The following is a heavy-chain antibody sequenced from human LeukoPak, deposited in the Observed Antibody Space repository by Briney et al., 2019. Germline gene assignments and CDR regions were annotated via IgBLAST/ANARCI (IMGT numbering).Heavy chain of an antibody. J-gene: IGHJ5*02. CDR3: AKEPIVATRVSVNWFDP. Sequence: PGGSLRLSCAASGFTFSSYAMSWVRQAPGKGLEWVSAISGSGGSTYYADSVKGRFTISRDNSKNTLYLQMNSLRAEDTAVYYCAKEPIVATRVSVNWFDPWGQGTLVTVSS. V-gene: IGHV3-23*01. D-gene: IGHD5-12*01. CDR2: ISGSGGST. CDR1: GFTFSSYA.